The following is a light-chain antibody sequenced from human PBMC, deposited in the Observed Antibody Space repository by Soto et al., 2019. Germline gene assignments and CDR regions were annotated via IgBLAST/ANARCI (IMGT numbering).Light chain of an antibody. V-gene: IGKV1-39*01. CDR2: AAS. J-gene: IGKJ1*01. CDR1: QSISSY. CDR3: QQSYSTPRT. Sequence: DIQMTQSPSSLSASVGDRVTNTCRASQSISSYLNWYQQKPGKAPKLLIYAASSLQSGVPSRFSGSGSGTDFTFTITSLQSEDFATYYCQQSYSTPRTFGQGTKVEIK.